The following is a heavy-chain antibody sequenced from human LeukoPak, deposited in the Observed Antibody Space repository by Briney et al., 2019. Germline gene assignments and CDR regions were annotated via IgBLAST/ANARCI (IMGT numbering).Heavy chain of an antibody. CDR3: AREGEYGDSDH. V-gene: IGHV4-31*11. D-gene: IGHD4-17*01. J-gene: IGHJ5*02. CDR1: GFSISSGGYS. Sequence: SETLSLTCAVTGFSISSGGYSWNWIRHHPGRGLEWIGHVYHTGNTCYNPSLKSRLTISVDTSNNHISLKLTSVTAADTAVYYCAREGEYGDSDHWGQGTLVTVSS. CDR2: VYHTGNT.